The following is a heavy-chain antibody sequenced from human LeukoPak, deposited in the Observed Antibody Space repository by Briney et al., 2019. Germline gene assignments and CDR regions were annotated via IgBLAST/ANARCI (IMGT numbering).Heavy chain of an antibody. CDR3: AKDIAMIPRAPFDY. D-gene: IGHD3-22*01. J-gene: IGHJ4*02. Sequence: GRSLRLSCAASGFTIDDYAMHWVRQAPGKGLEWVSGISWNSGSIGYADSVKGRFTISRDNAKNSLYLQMNSLRAEDMALYYCAKDIAMIPRAPFDYWGQGTLVTVSS. CDR2: ISWNSGSI. CDR1: GFTIDDYA. V-gene: IGHV3-9*03.